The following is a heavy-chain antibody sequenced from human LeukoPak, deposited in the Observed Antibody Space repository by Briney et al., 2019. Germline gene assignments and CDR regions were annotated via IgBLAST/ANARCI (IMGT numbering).Heavy chain of an antibody. D-gene: IGHD1-7*01. V-gene: IGHV3-23*01. J-gene: IGHJ4*02. CDR1: GFTVSTYA. CDR2: IRGSGGST. CDR3: AKDGKIRNWNYYQAKPVY. Sequence: GGSLRLSCAASGFTVSTYAMSWVRQAPGKGLEWVSGIRGSGGSTYYADSVKGRFTISRDNSKNTLYLQTNSLRAEDTAVYYCAKDGKIRNWNYYQAKPVYWGQGTLVTVSS.